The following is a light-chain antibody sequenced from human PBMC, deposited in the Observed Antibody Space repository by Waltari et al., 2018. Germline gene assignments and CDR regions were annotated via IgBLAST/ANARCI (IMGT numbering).Light chain of an antibody. CDR1: QSVLDRSKTKNY. Sequence: DLVMTQSPDFLAVSLGERATINCKTSQSVLDRSKTKNYLAWYQQKPGQLPKLLIYWASTRESGVPDRFSGSGTGTDFTLTISSLQAEDVAVYYCQQYQSTPPEYAFGQGTKLEI. V-gene: IGKV4-1*01. CDR3: QQYQSTPPEYA. CDR2: WAS. J-gene: IGKJ2*01.